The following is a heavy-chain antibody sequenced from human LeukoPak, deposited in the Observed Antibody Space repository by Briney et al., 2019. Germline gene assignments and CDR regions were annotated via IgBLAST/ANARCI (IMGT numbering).Heavy chain of an antibody. CDR1: GFTFSSYS. J-gene: IGHJ4*02. CDR3: ARGLVPAAQVFDY. CDR2: ISSSSSTI. V-gene: IGHV3-48*01. D-gene: IGHD2-2*01. Sequence: QPGGSLRLSCAASGFTFSSYSMNWVRQAPGKGLEWVSYISSSSSTIYYADSVKGRFTISRDNAKNSLYLQMNSLRAEDTAVYYCARGLVPAAQVFDYWGQGTLVTVSS.